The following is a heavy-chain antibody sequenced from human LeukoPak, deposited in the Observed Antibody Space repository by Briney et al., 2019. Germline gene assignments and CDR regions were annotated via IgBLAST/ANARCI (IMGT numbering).Heavy chain of an antibody. J-gene: IGHJ4*02. CDR1: GGSISSSNW. CDR2: IYHSGST. V-gene: IGHV4-4*02. Sequence: SGTLSLTCAVSGGSISSSNWWSWVRQPPGKGLEWIGEIYHSGSTYYNPSLKSRVTISVDTSKNQFSLKLSSVTAADTAVYYCARDGSDGYSDYFDYWGQGTLVTVSS. D-gene: IGHD5-24*01. CDR3: ARDGSDGYSDYFDY.